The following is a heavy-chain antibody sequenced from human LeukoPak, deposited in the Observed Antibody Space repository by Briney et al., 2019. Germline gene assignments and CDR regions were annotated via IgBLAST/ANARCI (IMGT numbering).Heavy chain of an antibody. CDR3: AKGREQWLVMSGFDY. CDR2: ISSNGGST. CDR1: GFTFSSYA. Sequence: GGSLRLSCAASGFTFSSYAMHWVRQAPGKGLEYVSAISSNGGSTSYANSVKGRFTISRDNSKNSLYLQMNSLRTEDTALYYCAKGREQWLVMSGFDYWGQGTLVTVSS. D-gene: IGHD6-19*01. V-gene: IGHV3-64*01. J-gene: IGHJ4*02.